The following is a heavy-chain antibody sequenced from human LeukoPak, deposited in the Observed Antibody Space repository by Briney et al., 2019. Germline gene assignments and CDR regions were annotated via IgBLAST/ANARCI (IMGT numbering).Heavy chain of an antibody. CDR2: INPSGGST. CDR1: GYTFTSYY. V-gene: IGHV1-46*01. D-gene: IGHD6-13*01. Sequence: ASVKVSCKASGYTFTSYYMHWVRQAPGQGLEWMGIINPSGGSTSYAQKFQGRITMTTNTSIETAYMELSSLRSEDTAVYYCARPGAAAGFAYWGQGTLVTVSS. J-gene: IGHJ4*02. CDR3: ARPGAAAGFAY.